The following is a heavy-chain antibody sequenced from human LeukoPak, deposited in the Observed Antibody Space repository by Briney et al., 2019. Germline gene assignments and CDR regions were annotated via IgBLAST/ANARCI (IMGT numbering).Heavy chain of an antibody. Sequence: GGSLRLSCAASGFRFSNSWMYWVRQGPGKGPVWVSRMKTDGTRIEYADSVKGRLTISRDNSKNTLYLQMNSLRAEETAAYYCAKARVSGIIGGSWGQGTLVTDSS. D-gene: IGHD1-14*01. J-gene: IGHJ5*02. V-gene: IGHV3-74*01. CDR1: GFRFSNSW. CDR3: AKARVSGIIGGS. CDR2: MKTDGTRI.